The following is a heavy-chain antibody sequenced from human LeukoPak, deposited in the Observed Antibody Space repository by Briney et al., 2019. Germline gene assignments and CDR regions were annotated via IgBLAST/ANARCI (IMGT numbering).Heavy chain of an antibody. CDR3: ARPDNWNAGPVDY. D-gene: IGHD1-20*01. CDR1: GYSISSGYY. Sequence: SETLSLTCAVSGYSISSGYYWGWIRQPPGKGLEWIGNIHHSGGTYYNSTLKSRVTISVDTSKNQFSLKLSSVTAADTAVYYCARPDNWNAGPVDYWGQGTLVTVSS. J-gene: IGHJ4*02. CDR2: IHHSGGT. V-gene: IGHV4-38-2*01.